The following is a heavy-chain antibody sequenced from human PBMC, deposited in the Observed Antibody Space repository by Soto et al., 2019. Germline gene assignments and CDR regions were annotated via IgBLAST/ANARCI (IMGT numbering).Heavy chain of an antibody. Sequence: EVRLLESGGGLVQPGGSLRLSCAASGFTFSSYAMSWVRQAPGKGLEWVSAISGSGGSTYYADSVKGRFTISRDNSKNTLYLQMNSLRAEDTAVYYCAKDRNIQWLVRGFDYWGQGTLVTVSS. D-gene: IGHD6-19*01. J-gene: IGHJ4*02. CDR1: GFTFSSYA. CDR3: AKDRNIQWLVRGFDY. CDR2: ISGSGGST. V-gene: IGHV3-23*01.